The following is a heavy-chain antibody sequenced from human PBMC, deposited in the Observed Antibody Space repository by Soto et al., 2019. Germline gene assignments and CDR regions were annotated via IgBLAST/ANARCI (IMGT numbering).Heavy chain of an antibody. J-gene: IGHJ5*01. CDR3: ASDRSGWYDF. V-gene: IGHV1-18*01. Sequence: QVQLVQSAAEVGKPGASVKVSCKASGYTFTTIRLSWVRQAPGQGLEWMGWIRPHNGDTQYAQKLQGRVTMTADTSTTTAYMEVRRLRPDDTAVFYCASDRSGWYDFWVEGTLVTVSS. D-gene: IGHD6-19*01. CDR2: IRPHNGDT. CDR1: GYTFTTIR.